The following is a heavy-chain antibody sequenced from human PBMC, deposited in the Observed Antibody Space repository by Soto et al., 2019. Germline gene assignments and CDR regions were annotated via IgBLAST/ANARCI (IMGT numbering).Heavy chain of an antibody. V-gene: IGHV3-11*01. CDR1: GFTFSDYY. CDR3: ARSPHSGYDY. Sequence: QVQLVESGGGLVKPGGSLRLSCAASGFTFSDYYMAWIRQAPGKGLEWVSYMSGDGGTFYHAGYVKGRFTISRDNARNSLFLQMNSLRAEDTAVYYCARSPHSGYDYWGQGTLVTVSS. CDR2: MSGDGGTF. D-gene: IGHD5-12*01. J-gene: IGHJ4*02.